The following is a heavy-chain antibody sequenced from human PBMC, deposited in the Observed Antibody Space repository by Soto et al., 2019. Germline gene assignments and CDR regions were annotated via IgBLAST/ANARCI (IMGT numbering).Heavy chain of an antibody. CDR2: IHPSDFDT. CDR1: GYSFTSYW. Sequence: ESLKISCKGSGYSFTSYWIGWVRQMPGRGLEWMAIIHPSDFDTRYSPSFQGQVTISADKSISTAYLQWSSLKASDSAMYYCAIHSTGYEDSWGQGTLVTVSS. D-gene: IGHD5-12*01. CDR3: AIHSTGYEDS. V-gene: IGHV5-51*01. J-gene: IGHJ5*02.